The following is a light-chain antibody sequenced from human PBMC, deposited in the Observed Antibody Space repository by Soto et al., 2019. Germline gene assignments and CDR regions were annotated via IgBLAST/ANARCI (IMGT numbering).Light chain of an antibody. CDR3: CSYTVSSTFV. Sequence: QSALTQPPSVSGSPGQSITISCTGTSSDVGGYNHVSWYQQHPGKAPKYMIYDVTNRPSGVSDRFSGSKSGNTASLTISGLQAEDESDYYCCSYTVSSTFVFGGGTQLTVL. CDR2: DVT. J-gene: IGLJ2*01. V-gene: IGLV2-11*01. CDR1: SSDVGGYNH.